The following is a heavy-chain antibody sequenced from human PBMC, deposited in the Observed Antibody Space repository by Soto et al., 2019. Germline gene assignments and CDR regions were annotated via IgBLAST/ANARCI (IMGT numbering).Heavy chain of an antibody. D-gene: IGHD4-17*01. V-gene: IGHV1-18*01. CDR3: ARWSTYAAFDV. Sequence: QVHLVQSGAEVKKPGASVKVSCKASGYTVTTYGITWVRQAPGQGLEWMGWLSAYNGNTNYAQKLQGRVAMTADTSTSTAYMELTSLTSDDTAVYYCARWSTYAAFDVWGQGTMVTVSS. CDR1: GYTVTTYG. J-gene: IGHJ3*01. CDR2: LSAYNGNT.